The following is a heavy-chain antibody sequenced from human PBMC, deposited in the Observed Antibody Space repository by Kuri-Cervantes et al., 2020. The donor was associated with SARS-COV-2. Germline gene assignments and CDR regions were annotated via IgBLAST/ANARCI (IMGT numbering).Heavy chain of an antibody. CDR2: ISGDGGST. V-gene: IGHV3-43*02. CDR1: GFTFDDYA. D-gene: IGHD2-15*01. CDR3: ARGNGVVVAAEYYFDY. J-gene: IGHJ4*02. Sequence: GESLKISCAASGFTFDDYAMHWVRQAPGKGLEWVSLISGDGGSTYYADSVKGRFTISRDNAKNSLYLQMNSLRAEDTAVYYCARGNGVVVAAEYYFDYWGQGTLVTVSS.